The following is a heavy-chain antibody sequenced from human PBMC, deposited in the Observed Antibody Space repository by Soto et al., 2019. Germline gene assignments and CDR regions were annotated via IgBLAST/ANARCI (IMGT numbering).Heavy chain of an antibody. CDR3: ATGPFGSSGYYYDY. CDR1: GYTLTELS. CDR2: FDPEDGET. J-gene: IGHJ4*02. Sequence: ASVKVSCKVSGYTLTELSMHWVRQAPGKGLEWMGGFDPEDGETIYAQKFQGRVTMTEDTSTDTAYMELSSLRSEDTAVYYCATGPFGSSGYYYDYCGQGTRVTVSS. V-gene: IGHV1-24*01. D-gene: IGHD3-22*01.